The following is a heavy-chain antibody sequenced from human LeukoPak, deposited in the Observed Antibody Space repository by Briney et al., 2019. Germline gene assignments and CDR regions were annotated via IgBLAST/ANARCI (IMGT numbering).Heavy chain of an antibody. J-gene: IGHJ6*02. CDR2: INHSGST. D-gene: IGHD2-2*01. CDR3: ARGEYSTSTSCYGPYYYYGMDV. CDR1: GGSFSGYY. V-gene: IGHV4-34*01. Sequence: SETLSLTCAVYGGSFSGYYWSWIRQPPGKGLEWIGEINHSGSTNYNPSLKSRITISVDTSKNQFSLKLNSVTAADTAVYYCARGEYSTSTSCYGPYYYYGMDVWGQGTTVTVSS.